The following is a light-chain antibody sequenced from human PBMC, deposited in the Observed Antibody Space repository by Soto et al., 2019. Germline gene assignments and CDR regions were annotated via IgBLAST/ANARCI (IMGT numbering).Light chain of an antibody. V-gene: IGKV3-15*01. CDR2: GAS. CDR3: QQYNNCPYT. CDR1: QSVSSN. Sequence: EIVMTQSTATLSVSPGERATLSCRASQSVSSNLAWYQQKPGQAPRLLIYGASTRATGIPARFSGSGSGTEFTLTIRSLQSEDFAVYYCQQYNNCPYTFGQGTKLEIK. J-gene: IGKJ2*01.